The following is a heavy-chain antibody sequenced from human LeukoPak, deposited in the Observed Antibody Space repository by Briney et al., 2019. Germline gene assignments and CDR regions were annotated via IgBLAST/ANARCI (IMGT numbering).Heavy chain of an antibody. V-gene: IGHV4-39*07. CDR3: ATAWGVPAATGMDV. J-gene: IGHJ6*02. CDR1: GGSISSSSYY. CDR2: IYYSGST. Sequence: SETLSLTCTVSGGSISSSSYYWGWIRQPPGKGLEWIGGIYYSGSTYYNPSLKSRVTISVDTSKNQFSLKLSSVTAADTAVYYCATAWGVPAATGMDVWGQGTTVTVSS. D-gene: IGHD2-2*01.